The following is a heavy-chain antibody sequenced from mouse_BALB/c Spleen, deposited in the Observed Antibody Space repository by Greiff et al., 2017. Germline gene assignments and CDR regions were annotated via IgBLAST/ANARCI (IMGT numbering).Heavy chain of an antibody. CDR2: ISYSGST. V-gene: IGHV3-2*02. CDR1: GYSITSDYA. J-gene: IGHJ3*01. D-gene: IGHD1-2*01. CDR3: APLLRLEGFAY. Sequence: EVKLQESGPGLVKPSQSLSLTCTVTGYSITSDYAWNWIRQFPGNKLEWMGYISYSGSTSYNPSLKSRISITRDTSKNQFFLQLNSVTTEDTATYYCAPLLRLEGFAYWGQGTLVTVSA.